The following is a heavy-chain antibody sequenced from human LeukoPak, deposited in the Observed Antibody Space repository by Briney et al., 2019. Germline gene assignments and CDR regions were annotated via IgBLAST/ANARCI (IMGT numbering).Heavy chain of an antibody. CDR3: ARIRDGYNLAFDY. CDR1: GGSISSYY. J-gene: IGHJ4*02. Sequence: SETLSLTCTVSGGSISSYYWSWIRQPPGKGLEWIGYIYYSGSTNCNPSLKSRVTISVDTSKNQFSLKLSSVTAADTAVYYCARIRDGYNLAFDYWGQGTLVTVSS. D-gene: IGHD5-12*01. V-gene: IGHV4-59*01. CDR2: IYYSGST.